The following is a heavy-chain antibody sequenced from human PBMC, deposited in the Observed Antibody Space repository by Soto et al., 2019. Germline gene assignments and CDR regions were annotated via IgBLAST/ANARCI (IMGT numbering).Heavy chain of an antibody. V-gene: IGHV4-31*03. Sequence: QVQLQESGPGLVKPSATLSLTCTVSGGSITRCGYYWSWIRQHPGQGLEWMGYIYNSATTYYNPSLKSRVTISVDTSQKQFSLNLTPGTAADTAVYYGARGPAPWGQGTLVTVPS. CDR1: GGSITRCGYY. CDR3: ARGPAP. CDR2: IYNSATT. J-gene: IGHJ5*02.